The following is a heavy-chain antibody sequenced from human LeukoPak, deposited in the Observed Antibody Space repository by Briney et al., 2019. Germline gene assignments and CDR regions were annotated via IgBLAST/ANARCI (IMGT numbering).Heavy chain of an antibody. Sequence: SETLSLTCAVYGGSFSGYYCSWIRQPPGKGLEWIGEINQSGSTNYNPSLKSRVTISVDTSKNQFSLKLSPVTAADTAVYYCARGPMGILDYWGQGTLVTVSS. CDR1: GGSFSGYY. V-gene: IGHV4-34*01. D-gene: IGHD3-10*01. J-gene: IGHJ4*02. CDR2: INQSGST. CDR3: ARGPMGILDY.